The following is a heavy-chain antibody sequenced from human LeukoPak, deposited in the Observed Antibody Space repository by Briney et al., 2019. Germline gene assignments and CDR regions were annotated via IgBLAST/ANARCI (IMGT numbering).Heavy chain of an antibody. CDR3: ARTGKFDS. J-gene: IGHJ5*01. V-gene: IGHV3-7*05. Sequence: GGSLRLSCAASGFTFSNYWTNWVRQAPGKGLEWVANIKTDGGETYYVDSVKGRFTISRDNAKNSVYLQMNSLRAEDTAIYYCARTGKFDSWGQGTLVTVSA. CDR1: GFTFSNYW. CDR2: IKTDGGET.